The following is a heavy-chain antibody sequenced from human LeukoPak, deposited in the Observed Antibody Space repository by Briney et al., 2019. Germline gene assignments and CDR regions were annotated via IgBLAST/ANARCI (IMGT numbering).Heavy chain of an antibody. Sequence: SVKVSCKASGYTFTSYAMHWVRQAPGQRLEWMGGIIPIFGTANYAQKFQGRVTITADESTSTAYMELSSLRSEDTAVYYCAREGPISNWGQGTLVTVSS. CDR2: IIPIFGTA. V-gene: IGHV1-69*13. D-gene: IGHD2/OR15-2a*01. CDR1: GYTFTSYA. CDR3: AREGPISN. J-gene: IGHJ4*02.